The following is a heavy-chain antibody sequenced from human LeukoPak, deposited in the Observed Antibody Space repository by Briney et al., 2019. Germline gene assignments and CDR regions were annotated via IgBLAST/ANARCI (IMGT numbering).Heavy chain of an antibody. CDR3: ARDGSTVTTPGY. CDR1: GFTFSDYA. J-gene: IGHJ4*02. CDR2: ISGSGDST. V-gene: IGHV3-23*01. D-gene: IGHD4-17*01. Sequence: GGSLRLSCAASGFTFSDYAMSWVRQAPGKGLEWVSHISGSGDSTYYADSVKGRFTISRDNSKNALYLQMNSLRAEDTAVYYCARDGSTVTTPGYWGQGTLVAVSS.